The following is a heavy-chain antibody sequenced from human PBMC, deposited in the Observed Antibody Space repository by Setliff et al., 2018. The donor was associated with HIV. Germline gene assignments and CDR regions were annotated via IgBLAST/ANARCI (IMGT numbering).Heavy chain of an antibody. V-gene: IGHV4-39*01. D-gene: IGHD2-8*01. CDR2: MFYTGSA. J-gene: IGHJ3*02. Sequence: SETLSLTCTVSGDSISSSSYYWGWVRQPPGKGLEWIGTMFYTGSAYYTPSLKSRVTISVDTSKNQFSLRLSSVTAADTAVYYCARHSPNVGVRGDAFDIWGQGTVVTVSS. CDR1: GDSISSSSYY. CDR3: ARHSPNVGVRGDAFDI.